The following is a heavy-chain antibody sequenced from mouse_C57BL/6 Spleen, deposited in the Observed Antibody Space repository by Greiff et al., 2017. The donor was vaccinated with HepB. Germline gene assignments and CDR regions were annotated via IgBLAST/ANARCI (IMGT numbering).Heavy chain of an antibody. D-gene: IGHD1-1*01. Sequence: EVQLVESGGGLVKPGGSLKLSCAASGFTFSDYGMHWVRQAPEKGLEWVAYISSGSSTIYYADTVKGRFTISRDNAKNTLFLQMTSPRSEDTAMYYCARNITTAYYYAMDYWGQEPPDTASS. CDR1: GFTFSDYG. J-gene: IGHJ4*01. CDR2: ISSGSSTI. CDR3: ARNITTAYYYAMDY. V-gene: IGHV5-17*01.